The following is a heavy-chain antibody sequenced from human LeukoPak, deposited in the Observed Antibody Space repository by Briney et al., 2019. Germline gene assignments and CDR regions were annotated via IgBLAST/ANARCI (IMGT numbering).Heavy chain of an antibody. CDR1: GGSISSGSYY. D-gene: IGHD1-7*01. J-gene: IGHJ6*03. Sequence: PSQTLSLTCTVSGGSISSGSYYWSWIRQPAGKGLEWIGRIYTSGSTNYNPSLKSRVTISVDTSKNQFSLKLSSVTAADTAVYYCARDPGTTPLDYDYYMGVWGKGTTVTVSS. V-gene: IGHV4-61*02. CDR2: IYTSGST. CDR3: ARDPGTTPLDYDYYMGV.